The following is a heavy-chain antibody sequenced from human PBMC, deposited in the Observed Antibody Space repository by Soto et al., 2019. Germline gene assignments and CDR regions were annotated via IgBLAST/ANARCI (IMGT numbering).Heavy chain of an antibody. D-gene: IGHD1-7*01. J-gene: IGHJ4*02. CDR3: ARELELRPIFDY. Sequence: QVQLQESGPGLVKPSQTLSLTCTVSGGSISSGGYSWSWIRQHPGKGLEWIGYIYYSGSTYYNPSLKSRVTISVDTSKNQFSLKLSSVTAADTAVYYCARELELRPIFDYWGQGTLVTVSS. CDR1: GGSISSGGYS. V-gene: IGHV4-31*03. CDR2: IYYSGST.